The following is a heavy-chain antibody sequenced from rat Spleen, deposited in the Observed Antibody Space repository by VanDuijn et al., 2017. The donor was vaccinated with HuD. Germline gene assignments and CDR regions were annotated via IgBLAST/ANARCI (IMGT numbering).Heavy chain of an antibody. V-gene: IGHV5-20*01. Sequence: EVQLVESGGGLVQPGRSLKLSCAASGFTFSDYYMAWVRQAPTKGLEWVASISYDGGSTYYRDSVKGRFTISRDNAKSSLYLQMDSLRSEDTATYYCTTQISPHYYEGYYQDWFAYWGQGTLVTVSS. D-gene: IGHD1-12*03. CDR3: TTQISPHYYEGYYQDWFAY. CDR1: GFTFSDYY. J-gene: IGHJ3*01. CDR2: ISYDGGST.